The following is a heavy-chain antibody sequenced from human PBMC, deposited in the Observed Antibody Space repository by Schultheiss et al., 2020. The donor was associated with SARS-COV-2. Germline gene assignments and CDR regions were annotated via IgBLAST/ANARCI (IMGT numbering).Heavy chain of an antibody. Sequence: SETLSLTCAVSGGSISSSNWWSWVRQPPGKGLEWIGEIYHSGSTNYNPSLKSRVTISVDTSKNQFSLKLSSVTAADTAVYYCAREAVITGTTGGYFDYWGQGTLVTVSS. CDR2: IYHSGST. CDR3: AREAVITGTTGGYFDY. CDR1: GGSISSSNW. V-gene: IGHV4-4*02. D-gene: IGHD1-7*01. J-gene: IGHJ4*02.